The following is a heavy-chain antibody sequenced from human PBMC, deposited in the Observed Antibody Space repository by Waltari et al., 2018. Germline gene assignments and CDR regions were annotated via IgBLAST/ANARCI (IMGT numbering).Heavy chain of an antibody. CDR3: ARRCSGGACRNWFDP. CDR2: SYYSGST. Sequence: QVQLQESGPGLVKPSETLSLTCTISGGSISSHYWSWIRQPPGKGLEWIGYSYYSGSTNDNPDSKSRVAIAMDASKKQLSLKVNCVTAADTAVYYCARRCSGGACRNWFDPWGPGTLVTVSS. V-gene: IGHV4-59*11. D-gene: IGHD2-15*01. CDR1: GGSISSHY. J-gene: IGHJ5*02.